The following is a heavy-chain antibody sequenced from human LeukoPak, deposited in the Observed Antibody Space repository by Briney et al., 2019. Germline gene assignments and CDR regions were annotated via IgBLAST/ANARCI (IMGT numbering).Heavy chain of an antibody. J-gene: IGHJ4*02. V-gene: IGHV3-23*01. D-gene: IGHD6-19*01. CDR3: AKFVGDSSGLYSYFDY. CDR2: ISGSGAGT. Sequence: PGGSLRLSCAVSGVIFSNYAMAWVRQAPGKGLEWVSTISGSGAGTYYADSVKGRYTISRDNSKNTVFLQMNSLRAEDTAVYYCAKFVGDSSGLYSYFDYWGQGTLVTVSS. CDR1: GVIFSNYA.